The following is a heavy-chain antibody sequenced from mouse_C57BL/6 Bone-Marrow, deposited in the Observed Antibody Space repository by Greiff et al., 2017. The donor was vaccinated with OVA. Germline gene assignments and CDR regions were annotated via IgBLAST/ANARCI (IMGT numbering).Heavy chain of an antibody. J-gene: IGHJ3*01. V-gene: IGHV1-19*01. D-gene: IGHD1-1*01. CDR1: GYTFTDYY. CDR3: AREDYYGSSYGAY. Sequence: VQLKESGPVLVKPGASVKMSCKASGYTFTDYYMNWVKQSHGKSLEWIGVINPYNGGTSYNQTFKGKATLTVDKSSSTAYMELNSLTSEDSAVYYCAREDYYGSSYGAYWGQGTLVTVSA. CDR2: INPYNGGT.